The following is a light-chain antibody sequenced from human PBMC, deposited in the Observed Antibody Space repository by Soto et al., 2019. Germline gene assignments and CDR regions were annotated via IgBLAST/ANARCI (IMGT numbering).Light chain of an antibody. CDR2: KAS. CDR3: QQYNDYPWT. J-gene: IGKJ1*01. CDR1: QSISSW. V-gene: IGKV1-5*03. Sequence: DIQMTQSPSTLSTSVGDRVTITCRASQSISSWLAWYQQKPGKAPKLLTYKASSLESGVPSRFSGSGSETEFTLTISSLQPDDFATYYCQQYNDYPWTFGQGTKVEIK.